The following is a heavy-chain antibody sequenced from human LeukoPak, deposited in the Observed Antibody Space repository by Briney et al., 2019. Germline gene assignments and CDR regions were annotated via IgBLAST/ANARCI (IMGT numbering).Heavy chain of an antibody. Sequence: GGSLRLSCAASGFTFSSYAMHWVRQAPGKGLEWVAVISYDGSNKYYADSVKGRFTISRDNSKNTLYLQMNSLRAEDTAVYYCAGAVAGTMYYYYYYMDVWGKGTTVTVSS. CDR2: ISYDGSNK. D-gene: IGHD6-19*01. CDR3: AGAVAGTMYYYYYYMDV. CDR1: GFTFSSYA. J-gene: IGHJ6*03. V-gene: IGHV3-30*04.